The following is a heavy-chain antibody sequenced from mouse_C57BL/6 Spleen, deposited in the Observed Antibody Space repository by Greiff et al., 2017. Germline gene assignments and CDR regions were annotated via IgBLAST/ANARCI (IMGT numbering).Heavy chain of an antibody. D-gene: IGHD2-5*01. CDR3: AREDSTFDY. J-gene: IGHJ2*01. CDR2: IDPNRGGT. V-gene: IGHV1-72*01. CDR1: GYTFTSYW. Sequence: QVQLKQPGAELVKPGASVKLSCKASGYTFTSYWMHWVKQRPGRGLEWIGRIDPNRGGTKYNEKFKSKATLTVDKPSSTAYMQLSSLTSEDSAVYYCAREDSTFDYWGQGTTLTVSS.